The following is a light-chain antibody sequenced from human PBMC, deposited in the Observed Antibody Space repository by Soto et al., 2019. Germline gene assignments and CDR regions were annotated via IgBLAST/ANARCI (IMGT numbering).Light chain of an antibody. J-gene: IGKJ1*01. CDR2: RAS. CDR1: QNIYSN. Sequence: IVMTQSPATLSVSPGERVTLSCRASQNIYSNIAWYQQRPGQAPRLLIYRASTRATGVPARFSGSGSGTDFPLTISSLQSEDFTVYSCLQYHNLCAFGQGTKVEIK. V-gene: IGKV3-15*01. CDR3: LQYHNLCA.